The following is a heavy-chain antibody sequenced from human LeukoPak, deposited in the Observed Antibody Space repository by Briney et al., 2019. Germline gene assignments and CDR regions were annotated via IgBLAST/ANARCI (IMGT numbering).Heavy chain of an antibody. D-gene: IGHD2-15*01. J-gene: IGHJ4*02. CDR2: INWNSGSI. CDR3: AREGCSCGNCRGFFDY. Sequence: GGSLRLSCAASGFTFDDFAIHWVRQAPGKGLEWVSGINWNSGSIGYADSVKGRFTISRDNAKNSLYLQMNSLRAEDTALYYCAREGCSCGNCRGFFDYWGQGTLVTVSS. V-gene: IGHV3-9*01. CDR1: GFTFDDFA.